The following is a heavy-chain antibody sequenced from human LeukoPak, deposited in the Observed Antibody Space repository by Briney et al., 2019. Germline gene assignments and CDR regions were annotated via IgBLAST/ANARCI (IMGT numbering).Heavy chain of an antibody. V-gene: IGHV1-2*04. CDR3: ARESLSGDGFDP. CDR2: INPNSGGT. J-gene: IGHJ5*02. D-gene: IGHD3-10*01. CDR1: GYTFTGYY. Sequence: ASVKVSCKASGYTFTGYYMHWVRQAPGQGLEWMGWINPNSGGTNYAQKFQGWVTMTSDTYISTAYMELSRLRSDDTAVYYCARESLSGDGFDPWGQGTLVTVSS.